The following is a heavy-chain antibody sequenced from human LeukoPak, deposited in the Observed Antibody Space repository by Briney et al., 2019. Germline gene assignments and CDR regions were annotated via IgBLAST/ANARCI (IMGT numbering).Heavy chain of an antibody. CDR2: IYYSGST. J-gene: IGHJ6*02. V-gene: IGHV4-59*01. CDR3: ARDFLWFGELLPRPTVYYYGMDV. D-gene: IGHD3-10*01. Sequence: SETLSLTCTVSGGSISSYYWSWIRQPPGKGLEWIGYIYYSGSTNYNPSLKSRVTISVDTPKNQFSLKLSSVTAADTAVYYCARDFLWFGELLPRPTVYYYGMDVWGQGTTVTVSS. CDR1: GGSISSYY.